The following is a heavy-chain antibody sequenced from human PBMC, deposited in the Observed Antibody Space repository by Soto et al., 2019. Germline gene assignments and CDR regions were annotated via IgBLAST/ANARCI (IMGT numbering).Heavy chain of an antibody. J-gene: IGHJ4*02. CDR2: IIPILGIA. CDR1: GGTFRSYT. D-gene: IGHD2-2*02. Sequence: QVQLVQSGAEVKKPGSSVKVSCKASGGTFRSYTLSWVRQAPAQALEWMGRIIPILGIANYAQKFQGRVTITADKSTSTAYMELSSLRSEDTAVYYCAMEYCSSTSCYRDYWGQGTLVTVSS. V-gene: IGHV1-69*02. CDR3: AMEYCSSTSCYRDY.